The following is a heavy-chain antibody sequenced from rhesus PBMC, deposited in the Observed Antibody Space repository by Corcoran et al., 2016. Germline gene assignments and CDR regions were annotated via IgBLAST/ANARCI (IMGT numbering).Heavy chain of an antibody. J-gene: IGHJ4*01. Sequence: QVKLQPWGVGLVKPSETLSLTCAVYGGSIRGYNYWRWIRQAQGKGLEGIGKIDGNRASTNYNPPLKNRVTISKDTSKNQFSLKLSSVPAADTAGYYCARDTAGTVGVYWGQGVLVTVSS. CDR1: GGSIRGYNY. V-gene: IGHV4-73*01. D-gene: IGHD5-24*01. CDR2: IDGNRAST. CDR3: ARDTAGTVGVY.